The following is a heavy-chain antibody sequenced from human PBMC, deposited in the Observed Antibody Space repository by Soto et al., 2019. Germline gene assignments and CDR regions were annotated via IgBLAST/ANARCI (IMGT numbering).Heavy chain of an antibody. Sequence: EVQLVESGGDLVQPGGSLRLSCTASGVMFNNYWMTWVRQAPGKGLEWVANIKQDGTEKYYVDSVKGRFTVSRANAKNAVFLQMTSLRVEDTALYYCARGHYCGNSHCIDGIVFWGQGTRVTVSS. CDR2: IKQDGTEK. D-gene: IGHD2-21*01. J-gene: IGHJ6*02. CDR1: GVMFNNYW. CDR3: ARGHYCGNSHCIDGIVF. V-gene: IGHV3-7*01.